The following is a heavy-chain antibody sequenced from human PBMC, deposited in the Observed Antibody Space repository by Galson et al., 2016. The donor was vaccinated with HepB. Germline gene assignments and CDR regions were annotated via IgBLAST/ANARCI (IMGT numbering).Heavy chain of an antibody. J-gene: IGHJ5*02. D-gene: IGHD6-13*01. Sequence: NWIRQSPSRGLEWLGRTYYRSTWSYGYAESVKSRVTISVDKSKNQFSLKLNSVTAADTAVYYCARWIYSSSWYDNWFDPWGQGTLVTVSS. CDR2: TYYRSTWSY. V-gene: IGHV6-1*01. CDR3: ARWIYSSSWYDNWFDP.